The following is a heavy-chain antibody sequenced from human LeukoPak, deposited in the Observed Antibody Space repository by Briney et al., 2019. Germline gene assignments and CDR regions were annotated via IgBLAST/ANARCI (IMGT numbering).Heavy chain of an antibody. CDR2: IYTSGST. Sequence: SETLSLTCTVSGGSISSYYWSWIRQPAGKGLEWIGRIYTSGSTNYNPSLKSRVTMSVDTSKNQFSLKLSSVTAADTAVYYCARDLPSSYYDILTGYYLYYYGMDVWGQGTTVTVSS. V-gene: IGHV4-4*07. J-gene: IGHJ6*02. CDR3: ARDLPSSYYDILTGYYLYYYGMDV. CDR1: GGSISSYY. D-gene: IGHD3-9*01.